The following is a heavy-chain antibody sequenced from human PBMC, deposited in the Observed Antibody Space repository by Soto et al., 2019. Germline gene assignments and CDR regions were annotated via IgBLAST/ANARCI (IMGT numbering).Heavy chain of an antibody. V-gene: IGHV3-23*01. CDR2: ISGSGGST. CDR3: AKGIAAAGTGMDV. CDR1: GFTFSSYA. J-gene: IGHJ6*02. D-gene: IGHD6-13*01. Sequence: LRLSCAASGFTFSSYAMSWVRQAPGKGLEWVSAISGSGGSTYYADSVKGRFTISRDNSKNTLYLQMNSLRAEDTAVYYCAKGIAAAGTGMDVWGQGTTVTVSS.